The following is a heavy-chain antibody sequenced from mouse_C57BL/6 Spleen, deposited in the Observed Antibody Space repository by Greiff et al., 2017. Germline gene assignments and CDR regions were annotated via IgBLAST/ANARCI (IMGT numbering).Heavy chain of an antibody. CDR3: ARGVRYYYAMDY. CDR1: GYTFTSYW. V-gene: IGHV1-52*01. Sequence: QVQLQQPGAELVRPGSSVKLSCKASGYTFTSYWMHWVKQRPIQGLEWIGNIDPSDSETHYNQKFKDKATLTVDKSSSTAYMQLSSLTSDDSAVYYCARGVRYYYAMDYWGQGTSVTVSS. J-gene: IGHJ4*01. D-gene: IGHD2-1*01. CDR2: IDPSDSET.